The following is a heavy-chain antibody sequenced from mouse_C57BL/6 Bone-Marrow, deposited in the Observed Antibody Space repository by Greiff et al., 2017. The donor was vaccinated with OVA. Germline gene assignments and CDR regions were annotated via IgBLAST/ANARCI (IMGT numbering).Heavy chain of an antibody. CDR1: GFTFSDYY. Sequence: EVKLMESEGGLVQPGSSMKLSCTASGFTFSDYYMAWVRQVPEKGLEWVANINYDGSSTYYLDSLKSRFIISRDNAKNILYLQMSSLKSEDTATYYCARDRDYAFDYWGQGTTLTVSS. CDR2: INYDGSST. D-gene: IGHD2-4*01. V-gene: IGHV5-16*01. CDR3: ARDRDYAFDY. J-gene: IGHJ2*01.